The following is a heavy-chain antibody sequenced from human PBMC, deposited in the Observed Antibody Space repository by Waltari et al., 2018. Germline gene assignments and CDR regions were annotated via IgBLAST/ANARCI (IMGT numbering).Heavy chain of an antibody. J-gene: IGHJ4*02. V-gene: IGHV3-30*02. CDR2: LRVDGRNK. CDR1: GFTFSSYG. D-gene: IGHD3-16*01. Sequence: QVQLVESGGGVVQPGGSLRLACAASGFTFSSYGMHWVRQAPGKGLEWDAFLRVDGRNKYYADSVKGRLTISRDNSKNTLYLQMNSLRAEDTAVYYCAKDSTASMITFGGVIDYWGQGTLVTVSS. CDR3: AKDSTASMITFGGVIDY.